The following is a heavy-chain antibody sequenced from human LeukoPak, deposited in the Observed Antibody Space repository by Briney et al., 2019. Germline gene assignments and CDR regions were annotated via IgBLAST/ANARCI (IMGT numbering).Heavy chain of an antibody. J-gene: IGHJ4*02. CDR2: VSTNSDKT. V-gene: IGHV1-18*01. CDR3: ARNNVGYGYYDY. Sequence: ASVKVSCKASGYTFTNNGVTWMRQAPGQGLEWVGWVSTNSDKTNFAQKFQGRITMTRDTSTSTVYMELRSLRSDDTAVYFCARNNVGYGYYDYWGQGTLVTVSS. CDR1: GYTFTNNG. D-gene: IGHD5-18*01.